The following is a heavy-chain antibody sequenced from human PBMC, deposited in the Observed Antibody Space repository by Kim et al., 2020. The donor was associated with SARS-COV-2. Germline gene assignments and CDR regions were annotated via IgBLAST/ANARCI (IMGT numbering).Heavy chain of an antibody. D-gene: IGHD1-26*01. J-gene: IGHJ4*02. Sequence: AYVGTTEYAASVKGRFTISRDDSKSIAYLQMNSLKTEDTAVYYCTDSGGYWGQGTLVTVSS. V-gene: IGHV3-49*02. CDR2: AYVGTT. CDR3: TDSGGY.